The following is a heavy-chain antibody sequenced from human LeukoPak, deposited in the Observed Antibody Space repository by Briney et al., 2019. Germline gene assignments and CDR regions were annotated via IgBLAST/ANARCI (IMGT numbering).Heavy chain of an antibody. V-gene: IGHV1-8*01. J-gene: IGHJ4*02. CDR3: ARTSYYDFWSGWFFFDY. Sequence: GASVKVSCKASGYTFTSYDINWVRQATGQGLEWMGWMHPNSGNTGYAQKFQGRVTMTRNTSISTAYMELSSLRSEDTAVYYCARTSYYDFWSGWFFFDYWGQGTLVTLSS. CDR1: GYTFTSYD. CDR2: MHPNSGNT. D-gene: IGHD3-3*01.